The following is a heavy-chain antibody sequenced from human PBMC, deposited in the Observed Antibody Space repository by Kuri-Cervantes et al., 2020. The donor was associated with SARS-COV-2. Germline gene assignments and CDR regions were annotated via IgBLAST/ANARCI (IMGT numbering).Heavy chain of an antibody. CDR3: AREGYYDSSGYFGDYVRMDV. J-gene: IGHJ6*02. V-gene: IGHV1-18*01. Sequence: ASVKVSCKASGYTFTSYGISWVRQAPGQGLEWMGWISAYNGNTNYARKLQGRVTMTTDTSTSTAYMELRSLRSDDTAVYYCAREGYYDSSGYFGDYVRMDVWGQGTTVTVSS. CDR1: GYTFTSYG. D-gene: IGHD3-22*01. CDR2: ISAYNGNT.